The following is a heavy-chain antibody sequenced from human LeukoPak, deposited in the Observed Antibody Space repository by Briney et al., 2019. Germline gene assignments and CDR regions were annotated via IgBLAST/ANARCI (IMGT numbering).Heavy chain of an antibody. CDR1: GDYINSGNSH. V-gene: IGHV4-30-4*01. CDR3: ASYFVGNGGRGY. Sequence: PSQILSLTCTVSGDYINSGNSHWTWIRQPPGKGLEWLGSVYDSWNNYYNPSLESRITMSVDTSKNQYSLELSSVIAADTAVYYCASYFVGNGGRGYWGQGALVTVSS. CDR2: VYDSWNN. J-gene: IGHJ4*02. D-gene: IGHD3-10*02.